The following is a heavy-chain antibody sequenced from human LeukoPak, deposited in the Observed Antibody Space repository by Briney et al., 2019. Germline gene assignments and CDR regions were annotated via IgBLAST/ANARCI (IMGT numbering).Heavy chain of an antibody. CDR2: ISWNSGNI. Sequence: GGSLRLSCAASGFTFDDYAMHWVRQAPGKGLEWVSGISWNSGNIGYADSVKGRFTISRDNAKNSLFLQMNSLRAEDTAVYYCARARGAGPGAHFDYWGQGTLVIVSS. J-gene: IGHJ4*02. V-gene: IGHV3-9*01. CDR1: GFTFDDYA. D-gene: IGHD3-10*01. CDR3: ARARGAGPGAHFDY.